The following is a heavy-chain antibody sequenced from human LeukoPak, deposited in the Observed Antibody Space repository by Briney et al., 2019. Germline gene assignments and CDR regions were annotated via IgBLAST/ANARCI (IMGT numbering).Heavy chain of an antibody. CDR1: GGTFSSYA. D-gene: IGHD1-14*01. V-gene: IGHV1-69*04. CDR2: IIPILGIA. CDR3: ARDASETLNWFDP. J-gene: IGHJ5*02. Sequence: GASVKVSCKASGGTFSSYAISWVRQAPGQGLEWMGRIIPILGIANYAQKFQGRVTITADKSTSAAYKELSSLRSEDTAVYYCARDASETLNWFDPWGQGTLVTVSS.